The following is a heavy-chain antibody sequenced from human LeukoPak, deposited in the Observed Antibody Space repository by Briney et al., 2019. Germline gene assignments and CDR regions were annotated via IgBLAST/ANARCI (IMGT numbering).Heavy chain of an antibody. V-gene: IGHV3-15*01. CDR1: GFTFTNAW. D-gene: IGHD3-10*01. CDR2: IKSKTDGETT. Sequence: GGSLRLSCVDSGFTFTNAWVSWVRQAPGKGLEWIGRIKSKTDGETTNYAEPVRGRFTISRDDSKSAVYLQMNSLKIEDTAVYYCTTDLGTYYHGSQRLIPIDYWGQGTLVTVSS. J-gene: IGHJ4*02. CDR3: TTDLGTYYHGSQRLIPIDY.